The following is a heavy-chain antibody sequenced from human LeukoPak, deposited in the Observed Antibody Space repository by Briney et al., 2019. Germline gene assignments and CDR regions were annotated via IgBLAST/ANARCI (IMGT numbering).Heavy chain of an antibody. CDR2: ISGSGGST. V-gene: IGHV3-23*01. Sequence: GGSLRLSCAASGFTFSSYAMSWVRQAPGKGLEWVSAISGSGGSTYYADSVKGRFTISRDNSKNTLYLQMNSLRAEDTAVYYCARSPGYDSSGSTPDYYYGMDVWGQGTTVTVSS. J-gene: IGHJ6*02. CDR3: ARSPGYDSSGSTPDYYYGMDV. D-gene: IGHD3-22*01. CDR1: GFTFSSYA.